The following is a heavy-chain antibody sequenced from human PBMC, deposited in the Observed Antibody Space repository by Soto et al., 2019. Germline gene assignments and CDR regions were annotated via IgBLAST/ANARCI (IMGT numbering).Heavy chain of an antibody. CDR3: ARDRGPRQFSGGYSSSWYSDY. Sequence: SSETLSLTCTVSGGSISSGDYYWSWIRQPPGKGLEWIGYIYYSGSTYYNPSLKSRVTISVDTSKNQFSLKLSSVTAADTAVYYCARDRGPRQFSGGYSSSWYSDYWGQGTLVTVSS. CDR2: IYYSGST. D-gene: IGHD6-13*01. CDR1: GGSISSGDYY. J-gene: IGHJ4*02. V-gene: IGHV4-30-4*01.